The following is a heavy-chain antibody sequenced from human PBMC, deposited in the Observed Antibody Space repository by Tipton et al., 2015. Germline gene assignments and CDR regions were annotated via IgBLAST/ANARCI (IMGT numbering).Heavy chain of an antibody. CDR3: TRGGSMVRGVIIRADH. J-gene: IGHJ5*02. Sequence: TLSLTCAISGVNVSTDGAAWNWIRQSPSRGLEWLGRTYYRSRWYTDYAVSVKGRISINPDTSKNQFSLHLKSVTPEDTATYYCTRGGSMVRGVIIRADHWGQGTLVTVPS. D-gene: IGHD3-10*01. V-gene: IGHV6-1*01. CDR2: TYYRSRWYT. CDR1: GVNVSTDGAA.